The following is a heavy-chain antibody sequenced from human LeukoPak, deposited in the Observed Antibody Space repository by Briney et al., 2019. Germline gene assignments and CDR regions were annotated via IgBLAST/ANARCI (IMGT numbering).Heavy chain of an antibody. CDR3: ARSYVLNFFNP. D-gene: IGHD3-10*02. CDR1: GFTFSTFH. J-gene: IGHJ5*02. Sequence: GGSLRLSCATSGFTFSTFHMHWVRQAPGGVPEWVAFIKNDGSNEYYGDYVKGRFTISRDNSKSNVYLQMNSLTAEDTAVYYCARSYVLNFFNPWGQGTLVTVSS. V-gene: IGHV3-30*02. CDR2: IKNDGSNE.